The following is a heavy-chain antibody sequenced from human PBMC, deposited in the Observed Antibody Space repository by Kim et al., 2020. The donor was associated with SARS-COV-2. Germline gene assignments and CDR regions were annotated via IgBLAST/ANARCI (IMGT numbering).Heavy chain of an antibody. CDR3: TRSDSGWLDWFDP. D-gene: IGHD6-19*01. CDR2: IRNQINAYTT. Sequence: GGSLRLSCVASGFKFSDHYMDWVRQAPGKGLEWVGRIRNQINAYTTEYAASVKGRFTISSDDSRNSVYLQMNSLKTEDTAVYYCTRSDSGWLDWFDPWGQGTLVTVSS. J-gene: IGHJ5*02. V-gene: IGHV3-72*01. CDR1: GFKFSDHY.